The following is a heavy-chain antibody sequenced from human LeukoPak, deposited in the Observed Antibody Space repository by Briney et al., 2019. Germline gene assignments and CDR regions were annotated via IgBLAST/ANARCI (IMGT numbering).Heavy chain of an antibody. CDR3: ARVGEYCSGGSCYREHFDY. D-gene: IGHD2-15*01. CDR1: GGSISSYY. Sequence: SETLSLTCTVAGGSISSYYWSWIRQPAGKGLEWIGRIYTSGSTNYNPSLKSRVTMSVDTSKNQFSLKLSSVTAADTAVYYCARVGEYCSGGSCYREHFDYWGQGTLVTVSS. V-gene: IGHV4-4*07. CDR2: IYTSGST. J-gene: IGHJ4*02.